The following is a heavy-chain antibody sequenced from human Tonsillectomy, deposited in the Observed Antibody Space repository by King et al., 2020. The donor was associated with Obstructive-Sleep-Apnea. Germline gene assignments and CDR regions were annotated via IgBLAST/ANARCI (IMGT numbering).Heavy chain of an antibody. Sequence: VQLVQSGAEVKKPGASVKVSCKASGYTFTSDDINWVRQATGQGLEWMGWMNPNMGNTGYAQQFQGRVTMTRKTSITTAYIELSSLSSEDTALYYCARRAGGAVGDVWGQGTTVTVSS. V-gene: IGHV1-8*01. CDR2: MNPNMGNT. CDR1: GYTFTSDD. J-gene: IGHJ6*02. D-gene: IGHD6-19*01. CDR3: ARRAGGAVGDV.